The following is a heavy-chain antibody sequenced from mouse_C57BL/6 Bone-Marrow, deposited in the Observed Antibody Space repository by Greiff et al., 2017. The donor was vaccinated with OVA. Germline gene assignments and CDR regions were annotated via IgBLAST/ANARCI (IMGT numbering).Heavy chain of an antibody. CDR1: GYTFTDYY. CDR3: AGAEYYGSSYDAMDY. J-gene: IGHJ4*01. D-gene: IGHD1-1*01. V-gene: IGHV1-76*01. CDR2: IYPGSGNT. Sequence: SGAELVRPVASVKLSCKASGYTFTDYYINWVKQRPGQGLEWIARIYPGSGNTYYNEKFKGKATLTAEKSSSTTYMLLSSLTSEDSAVYFCAGAEYYGSSYDAMDYWGQGTTVTVSS.